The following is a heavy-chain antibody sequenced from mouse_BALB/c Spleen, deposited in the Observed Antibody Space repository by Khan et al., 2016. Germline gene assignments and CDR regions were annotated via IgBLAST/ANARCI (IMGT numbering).Heavy chain of an antibody. CDR1: GYTFTNYG. D-gene: IGHD2-4*01. CDR2: INTYTGEP. Sequence: QFQLVQSGPELKKPGETVKISCKASGYTFTNYGMNWVKQAPGKGLKWMGWINTYTGEPTYADDFKGRFAFSLETSASTAYLQINNLNTEDMATYVCAREITRKRSARDDWGQGTSGTVSA. J-gene: IGHJ4*01. CDR3: AREITRKRSARDD. V-gene: IGHV9-1*02.